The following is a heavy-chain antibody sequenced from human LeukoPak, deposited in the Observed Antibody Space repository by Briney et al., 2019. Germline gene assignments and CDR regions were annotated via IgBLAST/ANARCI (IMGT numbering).Heavy chain of an antibody. CDR3: ARDLRRTYSSSWYYFDY. CDR2: IIPILGTA. CDR1: GGTFSSYA. V-gene: IGHV1-69*01. Sequence: GSSVKVSCKASGGTFSSYAISWVRQAPGQGLEWMGGIIPILGTANYAQKFQGRVTITADESTSTAYMELSSLRSEDTAVYYCARDLRRTYSSSWYYFDYWGQGTLVTVSS. J-gene: IGHJ4*02. D-gene: IGHD6-13*01.